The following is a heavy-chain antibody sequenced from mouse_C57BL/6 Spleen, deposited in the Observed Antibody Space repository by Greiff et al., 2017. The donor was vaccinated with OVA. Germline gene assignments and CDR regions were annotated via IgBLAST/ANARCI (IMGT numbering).Heavy chain of an antibody. CDR3: ARSDYGSIPWFAY. Sequence: VQLQQSGPELVKPGASVKISCKASGYTFTDYYMNWVKQSHGKSLEWIGDINPNNGGTSYNQKFKGKATLTVDNSSSTAYMELRSLTSEDSAVYYCARSDYGSIPWFAYWGQGTLVTVSA. J-gene: IGHJ3*01. CDR2: INPNNGGT. D-gene: IGHD1-1*01. V-gene: IGHV1-26*01. CDR1: GYTFTDYY.